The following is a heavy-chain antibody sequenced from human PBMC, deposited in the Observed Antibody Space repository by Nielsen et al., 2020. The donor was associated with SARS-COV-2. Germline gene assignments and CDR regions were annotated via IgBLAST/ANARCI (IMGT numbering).Heavy chain of an antibody. CDR3: ARLRDDGYYFDTGPYDY. V-gene: IGHV3-11*06. Sequence: GGSLRLSCAASGFKFSDYFMSWIRQAPGKGLECVSYISGSGSYTKYADSVTGRFTISRDNAKNSLYLQMNSLRAEDTAVYYCARLRDDGYYFDTGPYDYWGQGTPVNVSS. D-gene: IGHD2/OR15-2a*01. J-gene: IGHJ4*02. CDR1: GFKFSDYF. CDR2: ISGSGSYT.